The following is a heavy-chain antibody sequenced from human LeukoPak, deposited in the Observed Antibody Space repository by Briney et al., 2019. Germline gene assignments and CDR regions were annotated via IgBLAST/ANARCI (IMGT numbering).Heavy chain of an antibody. D-gene: IGHD3-22*01. CDR3: AREPPYYYDSSGLDY. V-gene: IGHV1-18*01. Sequence: GASVKVSCKASGYTFTSYGISWVRQAPGQGLEWMGWISAYNGNTNYAQKLPGRVTMTTDTSTSTAYMELRSLRSDDTAVYYCAREPPYYYDSSGLDYWGQGTLVTVSS. J-gene: IGHJ4*02. CDR2: ISAYNGNT. CDR1: GYTFTSYG.